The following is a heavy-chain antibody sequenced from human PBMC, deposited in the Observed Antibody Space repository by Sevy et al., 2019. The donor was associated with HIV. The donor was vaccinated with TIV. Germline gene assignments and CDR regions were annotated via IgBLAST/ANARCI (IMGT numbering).Heavy chain of an antibody. CDR2: IYYSGGT. D-gene: IGHD2-15*01. J-gene: IGHJ4*02. Sequence: SETLSLTCTVSGGSISSCGYYWSWIRQHPGKGLEGIGYIYYSGGTYYNPSFQSRVTIAVDTSKNQFSLKLSSVTAADTAGYYCARADSGDTGAAGTFDYWGQGTLVTVSS. CDR1: GGSISSCGYY. CDR3: ARADSGDTGAAGTFDY. V-gene: IGHV4-31*03.